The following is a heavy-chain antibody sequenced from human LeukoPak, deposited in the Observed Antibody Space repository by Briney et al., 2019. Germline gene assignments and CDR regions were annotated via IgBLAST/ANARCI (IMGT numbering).Heavy chain of an antibody. J-gene: IGHJ4*02. CDR3: TSSGSGSSFDN. Sequence: SQTLSLTCAISGNSVSSNSAVWNWIRQSPSRGLEWLGRTYYRSKWYKDYALFVKSRISIDPDTSKNQLSLQLNPVTPEDTGVYYCTSSGSGSSFDNWGQGTLVTVSS. V-gene: IGHV6-1*01. CDR2: TYYRSKWYK. D-gene: IGHD3-10*01. CDR1: GNSVSSNSAV.